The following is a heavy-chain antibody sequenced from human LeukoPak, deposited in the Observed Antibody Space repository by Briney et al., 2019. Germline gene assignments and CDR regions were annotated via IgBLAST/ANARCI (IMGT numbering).Heavy chain of an antibody. D-gene: IGHD3-3*01. Sequence: SETLSLTCAVYGGSFSGYYWSWIRPPPGKGLEWIGEINHSGSTNYNPSLKSRVTISVDTSKNQFSLKLSSVTAADTAVYYCARGRRGGDFWSGHSWGRGYYYYGMDVWGQGITVTVSS. J-gene: IGHJ6*02. CDR1: GGSFSGYY. CDR3: ARGRRGGDFWSGHSWGRGYYYYGMDV. CDR2: INHSGST. V-gene: IGHV4-34*01.